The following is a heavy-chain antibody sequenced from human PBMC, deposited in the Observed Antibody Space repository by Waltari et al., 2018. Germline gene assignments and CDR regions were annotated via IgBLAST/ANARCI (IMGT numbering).Heavy chain of an antibody. V-gene: IGHV1-2*02. CDR3: ARDIAVAGDY. D-gene: IGHD6-19*01. J-gene: IGHJ4*02. CDR1: GYTFTAYY. CDR2: INPNSVGT. Sequence: QVQLVQSGAEVKKPGASVKVSCKASGYTFTAYYMNWVRQAPGQGLEWMGWINPNSVGTNYAQKFQGRVTMTRDTSISTAYMELSRLRSDDTAVYYCARDIAVAGDYWGQGTLVTVSS.